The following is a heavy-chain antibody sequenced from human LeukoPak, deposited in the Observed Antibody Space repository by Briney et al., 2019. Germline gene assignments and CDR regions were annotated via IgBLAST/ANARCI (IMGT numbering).Heavy chain of an antibody. CDR1: GFTLSDHY. CDR2: IGRSGSDI. CDR3: ARGPASGSDFAWFDP. J-gene: IGHJ5*02. D-gene: IGHD3-10*01. Sequence: GGSLRLSCVASGFTLSDHYMSWIRQAPGKGLEWVSYIGRSGSDINYADSVKGRFTISRDNAKNSLYLQMNSLRGEDTAVYYCARGPASGSDFAWFDPWGQGTLVTVSS. V-gene: IGHV3-11*04.